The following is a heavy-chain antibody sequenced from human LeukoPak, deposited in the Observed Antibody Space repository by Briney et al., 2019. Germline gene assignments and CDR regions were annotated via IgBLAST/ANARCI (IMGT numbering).Heavy chain of an antibody. CDR1: GYSISSGYY. D-gene: IGHD3-3*01. V-gene: IGHV4-38-2*01. J-gene: IGHJ3*02. CDR3: ARHAPQFRFLDDAFDI. CDR2: IYHSGST. Sequence: SETLSLTCAVSGYSISSGYYWGWIRQPPGKGLEWIGSIYHSGSTYYNPSLKSRVTISVDTSKNQFSLKLSSVTAADTAVYYCARHAPQFRFLDDAFDIWCQGTMVTVSS.